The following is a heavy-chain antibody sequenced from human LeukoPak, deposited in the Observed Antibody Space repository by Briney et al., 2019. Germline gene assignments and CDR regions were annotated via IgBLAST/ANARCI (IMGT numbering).Heavy chain of an antibody. CDR3: ARGIYASGSYYHHDY. CDR1: GGSVSSTNYY. V-gene: IGHV4-39*07. CDR2: LFYSGST. D-gene: IGHD3-10*01. J-gene: IGHJ4*02. Sequence: SETLSLTCTVSGGSVSSTNYYWGWVRQPPGKGLEWIGSLFYSGSTHHNPSLMSRVTISVDTSKNQFSLQLISVTAADTAVYYCARGIYASGSYYHHDYWGQGTLVTVSS.